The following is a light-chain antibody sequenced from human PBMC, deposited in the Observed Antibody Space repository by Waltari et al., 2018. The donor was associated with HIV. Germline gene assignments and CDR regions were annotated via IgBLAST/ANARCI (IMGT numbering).Light chain of an antibody. J-gene: IGLJ1*01. CDR3: QSHDSSLSGYV. V-gene: IGLV1-40*01. CDR1: SSNIGAGYH. Sequence: QSVLTQPPSVSGAPGQRVTISCTGSSSNIGAGYHVHWYQQFPGTAPKLLIYGNSNRPSGVPDRFSGSKSGTSASLAITGLQAEDEADYYCQSHDSSLSGYVFGTGTKVTVL. CDR2: GNS.